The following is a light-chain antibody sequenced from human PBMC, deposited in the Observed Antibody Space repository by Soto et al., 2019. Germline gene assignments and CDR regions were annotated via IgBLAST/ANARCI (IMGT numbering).Light chain of an antibody. CDR3: QMYNNWLGT. CDR1: QSVSSKY. J-gene: IGKJ4*01. Sequence: EIALTQATGTLSLSPGERATLSWSARQSVSSKYLAWYQQKPGQAPRLLIYGATTRATGIPARFSGSGSGTDFTLTISSLQSEDFAVYYCQMYNNWLGTFGGGTKVDIK. CDR2: GAT. V-gene: IGKV3-15*01.